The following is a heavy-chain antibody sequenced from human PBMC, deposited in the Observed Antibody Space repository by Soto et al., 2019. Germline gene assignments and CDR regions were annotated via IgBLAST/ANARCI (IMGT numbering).Heavy chain of an antibody. Sequence: GGSLRLSCAASGFTVSSNYMSWVRQAPGKGLEWVSVIYSGGSTYYADSVKGRFTISRDNSKNTLYLQMNSLRAEDTAVYYCARVHALSDYYDSSGYYGDYWGQGTLVTVSS. CDR1: GFTVSSNY. CDR2: IYSGGST. CDR3: ARVHALSDYYDSSGYYGDY. D-gene: IGHD3-22*01. J-gene: IGHJ4*02. V-gene: IGHV3-53*01.